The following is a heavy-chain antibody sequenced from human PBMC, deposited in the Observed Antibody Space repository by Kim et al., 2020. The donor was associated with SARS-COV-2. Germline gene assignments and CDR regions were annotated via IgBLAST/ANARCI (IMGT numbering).Heavy chain of an antibody. D-gene: IGHD2-2*03. J-gene: IGHJ4*02. Sequence: GGSLRLSCAASGFPFSSHWMSWVRQAPGKGLEWVANIKPDGSEISYVGSVKGRFTISRDNAKRSLYLQMNSLEAEDTAIYYCARAGMEINWIWGQGTLVT. CDR2: IKPDGSEI. V-gene: IGHV3-7*01. CDR3: ARAGMEINWI. CDR1: GFPFSSHW.